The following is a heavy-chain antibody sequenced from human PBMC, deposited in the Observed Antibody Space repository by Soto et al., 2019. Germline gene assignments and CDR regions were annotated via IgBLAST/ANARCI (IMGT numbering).Heavy chain of an antibody. J-gene: IGHJ4*02. CDR3: AKGKANSVFGVDTLFDY. V-gene: IGHV3-23*01. CDR2: ISGSGGNT. Sequence: GGSLRLSCVASGFTFSNHAMSWVRQAPGKGLEWVSLISGSGGNTNYADSVRGRFTISRDNSKKTVYLQMNSLRADDTAVYYCAKGKANSVFGVDTLFDYWGQGTLVTVSS. CDR1: GFTFSNHA. D-gene: IGHD3-3*01.